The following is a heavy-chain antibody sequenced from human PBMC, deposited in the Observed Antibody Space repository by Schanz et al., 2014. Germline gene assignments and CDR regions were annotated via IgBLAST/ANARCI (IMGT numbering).Heavy chain of an antibody. CDR2: INAHTGNT. Sequence: QLMQSGSEVRKPGASVKVSCKASGYIFGSHGMTWVRQAPGQGPELMGWINAHTGNTQYAQKFQGRVNMTRDTVTTTVHLELTRLRTDDTAIYYCARVHIATYHYNSPGACDIWGQGTRGTVSS. J-gene: IGHJ3*02. V-gene: IGHV1-18*01. CDR1: GYIFGSHG. CDR3: ARVHIATYHYNSPGACDI. D-gene: IGHD3-10*01.